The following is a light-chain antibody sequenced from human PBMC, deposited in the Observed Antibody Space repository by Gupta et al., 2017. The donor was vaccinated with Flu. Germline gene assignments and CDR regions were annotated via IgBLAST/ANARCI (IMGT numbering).Light chain of an antibody. CDR3: QQSFSTPWT. CDR1: QSISSY. J-gene: IGKJ1*01. V-gene: IGKV1-39*01. Sequence: GDRVTITCRASQSISSYLNWYQQKPGKAPKLLIYAAHSLQSGVPSTFSGDGSGTDFNLTISSLQPEDFATYHCQQSFSTPWTFGQGTKVGMK. CDR2: AAH.